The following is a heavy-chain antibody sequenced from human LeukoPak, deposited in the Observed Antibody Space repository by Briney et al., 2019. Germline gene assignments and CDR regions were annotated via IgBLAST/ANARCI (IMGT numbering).Heavy chain of an antibody. V-gene: IGHV3-9*01. CDR3: AKSQSGYFDY. CDR2: ISWNSGSI. D-gene: IGHD2-15*01. Sequence: GRSLRLSCAASGFTFDDYAMHWVRQAPGKGLEWGSGISWNSGSIDYADSVKGRFTISRDNAKNSLYLQMNSLRPEDTALYYCAKSQSGYFDYWGQGTLVTVSS. CDR1: GFTFDDYA. J-gene: IGHJ4*02.